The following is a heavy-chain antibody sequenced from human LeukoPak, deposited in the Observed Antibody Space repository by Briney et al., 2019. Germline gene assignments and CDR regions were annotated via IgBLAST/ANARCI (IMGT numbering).Heavy chain of an antibody. D-gene: IGHD1-1*01. Sequence: GGSLRLSCAASGFTFSTYGMHWVRQAPGKGLEWVAVISYDGSNKYYADSVKGRFTISRDNAKNSLYLQMNSLRGEDTALYYCARGGLIQRHAFDNWGQGTMVTVSS. CDR2: ISYDGSNK. V-gene: IGHV3-30*03. J-gene: IGHJ3*02. CDR3: ARGGLIQRHAFDN. CDR1: GFTFSTYG.